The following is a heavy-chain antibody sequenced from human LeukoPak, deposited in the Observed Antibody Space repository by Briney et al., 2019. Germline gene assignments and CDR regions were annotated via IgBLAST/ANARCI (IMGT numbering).Heavy chain of an antibody. CDR1: GFTFSSYS. V-gene: IGHV3-23*01. D-gene: IGHD1-14*01. CDR2: INGSGAGT. J-gene: IGHJ5*02. CDR3: AKKYNTGLDP. Sequence: GGSLRLSCAASGFTFSSYSMNWVRQAPGKGLEWVSDINGSGAGTYYADSVKGRFTISRDNSKNTLYLQMNSLRAEDTAVYYCAKKYNTGLDPWGQGTLVTVSS.